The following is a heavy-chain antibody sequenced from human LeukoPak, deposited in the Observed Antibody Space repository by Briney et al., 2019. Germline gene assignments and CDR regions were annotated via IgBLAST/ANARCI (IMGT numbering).Heavy chain of an antibody. D-gene: IGHD2-2*01. CDR1: GGSISHYY. V-gene: IGHV4-4*07. CDR3: ARGDIVVVPAAIRRYYYYAMDV. J-gene: IGHJ6*02. CDR2: IYTSGST. Sequence: SETLSLTCTVSGGSISHYYWSWIRQPAGKGLEWIGRIYTSGSTNSNPSLKSRVTMSVDTSKNQFSLKLGSVTAADTAVYYCARGDIVVVPAAIRRYYYYAMDVWGQGTTVTVSS.